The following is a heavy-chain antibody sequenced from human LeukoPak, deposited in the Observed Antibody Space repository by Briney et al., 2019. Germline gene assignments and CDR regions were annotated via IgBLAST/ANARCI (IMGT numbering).Heavy chain of an antibody. CDR3: ARENIMGATSSFDY. CDR1: GGSISSYF. D-gene: IGHD1-26*01. Sequence: SETLSLTCTVSGGSISSYFWSWIRQPPGKGLEWIGYIYFSGSTHYNPSLKSRVTISVDTSKNQFSLKLSSVTAADTAVYYCARENIMGATSSFDYWGQGTLVTVSS. J-gene: IGHJ4*02. V-gene: IGHV4-59*01. CDR2: IYFSGST.